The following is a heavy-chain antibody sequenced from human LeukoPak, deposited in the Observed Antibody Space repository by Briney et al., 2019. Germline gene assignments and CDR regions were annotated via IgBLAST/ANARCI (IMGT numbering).Heavy chain of an antibody. V-gene: IGHV3-53*01. CDR1: GFTVSSNY. J-gene: IGHJ6*02. CDR3: ASLTIKYYYGMDV. D-gene: IGHD1-1*01. Sequence: QPGGSLRLSCAASGFTVSSNYMSWVRQAPGKGLEWVSVIYSGGSTYYADSVKGRFTISRDNSKNTLYLQMNSLRAEDTAVYYCASLTIKYYYGMDVWGQGTTVTVSS. CDR2: IYSGGST.